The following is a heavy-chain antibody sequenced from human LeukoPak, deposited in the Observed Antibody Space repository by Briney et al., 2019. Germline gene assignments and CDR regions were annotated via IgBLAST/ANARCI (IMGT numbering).Heavy chain of an antibody. J-gene: IGHJ5*02. D-gene: IGHD3-16*02. V-gene: IGHV1-46*01. CDR3: ARDNSVGDIAWWFDP. CDR1: GYSFTSHY. Sequence: ASVKVSCKASGYSFTSHYMHWVRQAPGQGLERMGLINPSGSSTLYAQKFQGRVTMTRDMSTTTDYMELSSLRSEDTAVYYCARDNSVGDIAWWFDPWGQGTLVTVSS. CDR2: INPSGSST.